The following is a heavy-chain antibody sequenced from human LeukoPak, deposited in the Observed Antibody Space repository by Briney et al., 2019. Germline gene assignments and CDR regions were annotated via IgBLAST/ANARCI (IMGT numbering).Heavy chain of an antibody. CDR3: AKGGDDFWFYFDY. D-gene: IGHD3-3*01. V-gene: IGHV3-30*02. J-gene: IGHJ4*02. Sequence: PGGSLRLSCAASGFTFSSYGMHWVRQAPGKGLEWVAFIRCDGSNKYYADSVKGRFTISRDNSKNTLYLQMNSLRAEDTAVYYCAKGGDDFWFYFDYWGQGTLVTVSS. CDR1: GFTFSSYG. CDR2: IRCDGSNK.